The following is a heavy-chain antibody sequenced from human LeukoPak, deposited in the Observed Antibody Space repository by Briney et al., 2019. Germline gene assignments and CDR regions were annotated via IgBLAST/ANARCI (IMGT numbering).Heavy chain of an antibody. CDR2: IIPIFGTA. Sequence: ASVKVSCKASGGTFSSYAISWVRQAPGQGLEWMGGIIPIFGTANYAQKFQGRVTITADESTSTAYMELSSLRSEDTAVYYCARHGRRRYCSSTSCFHSGMDVWGQGTTVTVSS. D-gene: IGHD2-2*01. CDR3: ARHGRRRYCSSTSCFHSGMDV. J-gene: IGHJ6*02. CDR1: GGTFSSYA. V-gene: IGHV1-69*13.